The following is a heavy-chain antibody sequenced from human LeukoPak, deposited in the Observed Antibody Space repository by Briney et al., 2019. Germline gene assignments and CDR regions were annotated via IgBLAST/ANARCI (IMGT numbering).Heavy chain of an antibody. D-gene: IGHD3-10*01. CDR3: ARGKFAELLLDY. Sequence: ASVKVSCKASGYTFTSYGISWVRQAPGHGLEWMGWISTYYGNTNYAQKLQGRVTITTDTSTSTAYMELRSLRSDDTAVYYCARGKFAELLLDYWGQGTLVTVSS. CDR2: ISTYYGNT. J-gene: IGHJ4*02. V-gene: IGHV1-18*01. CDR1: GYTFTSYG.